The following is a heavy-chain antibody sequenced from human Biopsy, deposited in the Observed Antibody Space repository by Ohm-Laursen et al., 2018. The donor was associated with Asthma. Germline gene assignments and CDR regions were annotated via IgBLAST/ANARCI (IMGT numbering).Heavy chain of an antibody. V-gene: IGHV1-69*13. CDR1: GGTFNTYV. J-gene: IGHJ4*02. D-gene: IGHD2-2*01. CDR3: ARKAGSCISRTCYSLDF. Sequence: SVKVSYKSLGGTFNTYVIGWVRQAPGQGLEWMGGINSVFGTTTYPQKFQDRVTITADDSTSTVHMELSSLRSEDTAVYYCARKAGSCISRTCYSLDFWGQGTLVTVSS. CDR2: INSVFGTT.